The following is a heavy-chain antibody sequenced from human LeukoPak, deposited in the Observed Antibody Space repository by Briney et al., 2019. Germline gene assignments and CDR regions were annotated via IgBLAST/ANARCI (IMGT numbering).Heavy chain of an antibody. CDR3: ARGGIQVSGIDEIDY. D-gene: IGHD6-19*01. Sequence: GGSLRLSCAASGFSFSTYGMHWVRQAPGKGLEWVSAIGISDDTYYQGSVKGRFTISRENAKNSLYLQMNSLTAGDTAVYYCARGGIQVSGIDEIDYWGQGTLVTVSS. J-gene: IGHJ4*02. CDR1: GFSFSTYG. CDR2: IGISDDT. V-gene: IGHV3-13*01.